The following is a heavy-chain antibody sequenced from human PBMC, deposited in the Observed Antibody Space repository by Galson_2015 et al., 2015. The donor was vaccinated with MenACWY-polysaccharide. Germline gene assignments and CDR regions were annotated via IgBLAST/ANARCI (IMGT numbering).Heavy chain of an antibody. D-gene: IGHD2-15*01. V-gene: IGHV4-39*01. J-gene: IGHJ6*02. CDR1: GGSISSSNYY. CDR3: ASRLAQVGIAGYGYGMDV. CDR2: ISYSGST. Sequence: ETLSLTCTVSGGSISSSNYYWGWIRQSPEKGLEWIETISYSGSTYYNPSLKSRVTISVDTSKNQFSLKLSSVTAADTAVYYCASRLAQVGIAGYGYGMDVWGQGTTVTVS.